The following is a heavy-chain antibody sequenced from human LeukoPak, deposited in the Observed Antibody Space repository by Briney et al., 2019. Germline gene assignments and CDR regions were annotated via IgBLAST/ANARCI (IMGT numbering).Heavy chain of an antibody. V-gene: IGHV3-30*18. CDR3: AKGCRNSDGYCWLIDY. CDR2: ISYDGNNK. J-gene: IGHJ4*02. Sequence: GGSLRLSCAASGFTFSSYWMHWVRQAPGMGLEWLAVISYDGNNKNYADSVKGRFTISRDNSKNTLYLQMNSLRAEDTAVYYCAKGCRNSDGYCWLIDYWGQGTLVTVSS. D-gene: IGHD2-21*02. CDR1: GFTFSSYW.